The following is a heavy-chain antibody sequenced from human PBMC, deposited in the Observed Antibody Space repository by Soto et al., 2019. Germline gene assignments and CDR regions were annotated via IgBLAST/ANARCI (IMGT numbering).Heavy chain of an antibody. CDR3: AAHDSGGYYAEY. CDR2: IHYSEST. D-gene: IGHD3-22*01. V-gene: IGHV4-39*01. CDR1: GDSVTISDYY. Sequence: QLQLQESGPGLVKPSETLSLTCTVSGDSVTISDYYWGWIRQPPGKGLEWIGSIHYSESTYYNPSLKSRVTISGDTSKKQFSLKLTSVNSADAAVYYCAAHDSGGYYAEYWGQGTLVTVSA. J-gene: IGHJ4*02.